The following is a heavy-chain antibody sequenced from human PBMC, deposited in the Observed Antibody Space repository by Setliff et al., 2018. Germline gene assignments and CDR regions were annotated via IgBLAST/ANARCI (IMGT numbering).Heavy chain of an antibody. CDR3: ARREYDILTGYYGPRYYYYGMDV. CDR2: IIPILGIA. V-gene: IGHV1-69*10. D-gene: IGHD3-9*01. Sequence: SVKVSCKASGGTFSSYAISWVRQAPGQGLEWMGGIIPILGIANYAQKFQGRVTITADKSTSTAYMELSSLRSEDTAVYYCARREYDILTGYYGPRYYYYGMDVWGQGTTVTVSS. CDR1: GGTFSSYA. J-gene: IGHJ6*02.